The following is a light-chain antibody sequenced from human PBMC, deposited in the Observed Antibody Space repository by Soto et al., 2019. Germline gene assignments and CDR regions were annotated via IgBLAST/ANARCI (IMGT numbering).Light chain of an antibody. CDR2: KAS. CDR1: QSIDTW. Sequence: DIKMTQSPSILSASVGDRVTITCRASQSIDTWLAWHQQKPGKAPKLLISKASNLENGVPSRFSGSGSGTNFTLTISSLQPEDFATYYCQQANSFPITFGQGTRLE. J-gene: IGKJ5*01. V-gene: IGKV1-5*03. CDR3: QQANSFPIT.